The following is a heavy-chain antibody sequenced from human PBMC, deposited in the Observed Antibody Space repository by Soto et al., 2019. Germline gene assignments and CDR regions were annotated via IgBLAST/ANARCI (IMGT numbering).Heavy chain of an antibody. CDR3: ASEYYYDSSGYYYYGMDV. CDR1: GGSFSGYY. J-gene: IGHJ6*04. V-gene: IGHV4-34*01. CDR2: INHSAST. Sequence: SETLSLTGALYGGSFSGYYWSWIRQLPGQGLEWIGEINHSASTDYKPSLKTRVTMSVATSKNQFSLKLSSVTATDTAVYYCASEYYYDSSGYYYYGMDVWGKGTLVTVSS. D-gene: IGHD3-22*01.